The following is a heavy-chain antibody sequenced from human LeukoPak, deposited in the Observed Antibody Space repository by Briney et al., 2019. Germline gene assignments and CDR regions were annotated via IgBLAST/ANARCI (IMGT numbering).Heavy chain of an antibody. CDR3: ARAKNYYDSSGYNQFDS. CDR1: GFTFSSYS. CDR2: ISSSSSYI. V-gene: IGHV3-21*01. Sequence: GGSLRLSCAASGFTFSSYSMNWVRQAPGKGLEWVSSISSSSSYIYYADSVKGRFTISRDNAKNSLYLQMNSLRAEDTAVYYCARAKNYYDSSGYNQFDSGGRETRVPFSS. D-gene: IGHD3-22*01. J-gene: IGHJ4*02.